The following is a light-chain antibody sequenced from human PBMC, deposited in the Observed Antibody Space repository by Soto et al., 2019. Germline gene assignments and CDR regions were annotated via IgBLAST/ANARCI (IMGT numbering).Light chain of an antibody. CDR2: GAS. V-gene: IGKV3-20*01. CDR1: QSVTSSY. J-gene: IGKJ4*01. CDR3: QEYASSPLN. Sequence: EIVLTPSPGTLSLSPGERATLSCRASQSVTSSYLAWYQQKPGQAPRLIIYGASTSATGIPDRFSGSGSGPEFSLAISILEPEDFAVYFCQEYASSPLNFCGVTKVEIK.